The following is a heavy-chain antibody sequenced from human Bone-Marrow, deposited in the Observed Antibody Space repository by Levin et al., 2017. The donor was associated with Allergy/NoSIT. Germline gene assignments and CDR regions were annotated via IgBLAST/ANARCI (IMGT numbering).Heavy chain of an antibody. Sequence: PAASVKVSCKTSGYTFSTYDLSWVRQAPGQGLEWLGWISDYNGNTIYAQNFQDRLTMTTDASTSTAYMELRRLRSDDTAIYYCARDRPDTSSGYFWSSSFDVWGQGTRITVSS. D-gene: IGHD3-22*01. V-gene: IGHV1-18*01. CDR3: ARDRPDTSSGYFWSSSFDV. J-gene: IGHJ3*01. CDR1: GYTFSTYD. CDR2: ISDYNGNT.